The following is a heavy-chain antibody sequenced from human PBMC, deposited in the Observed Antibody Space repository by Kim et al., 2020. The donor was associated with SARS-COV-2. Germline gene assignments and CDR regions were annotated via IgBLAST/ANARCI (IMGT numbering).Heavy chain of an antibody. J-gene: IGHJ5*02. Sequence: ASVKVSCKVSGYTLTELSMHWVRQAPGKGLEWMGGFDPEDGETIYAQKFQGRVTMTEDTSTDTAYMELSSLRSEDTAVYYCATGPLYCSSTSCYPGWFDPWGQGTLVTVSS. CDR3: ATGPLYCSSTSCYPGWFDP. V-gene: IGHV1-24*01. CDR1: GYTLTELS. D-gene: IGHD2-2*01. CDR2: FDPEDGET.